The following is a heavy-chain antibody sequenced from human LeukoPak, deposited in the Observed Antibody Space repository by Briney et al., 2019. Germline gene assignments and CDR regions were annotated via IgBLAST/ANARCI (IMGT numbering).Heavy chain of an antibody. J-gene: IGHJ4*02. Sequence: PGGSLRLSCAASGFTFSSYAMHWVRQAPGKGLEWVAVISYDGSNKYYADSVKGRFTISRDNSKNTLYLQMNSLRAEDTAVYYCARFLDSGWYRHFDYWGQGTLVTVSS. D-gene: IGHD6-19*01. CDR3: ARFLDSGWYRHFDY. CDR1: GFTFSSYA. CDR2: ISYDGSNK. V-gene: IGHV3-30*04.